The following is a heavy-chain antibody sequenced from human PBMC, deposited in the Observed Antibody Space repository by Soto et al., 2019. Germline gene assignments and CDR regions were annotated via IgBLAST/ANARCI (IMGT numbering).Heavy chain of an antibody. V-gene: IGHV5-51*01. CDR2: IYPGDSDT. Sequence: PGESLKISCKGSGYSFTSYCIGCVRQMPGKGLEWMGIIYPGDSDTRYSPSFQGQVTISADKSISTAYLQWSSLKASDTAMYYCASNPRYYDSSGYYYVGAFDIWGQGTMVTVSS. CDR3: ASNPRYYDSSGYYYVGAFDI. CDR1: GYSFTSYC. J-gene: IGHJ3*02. D-gene: IGHD3-22*01.